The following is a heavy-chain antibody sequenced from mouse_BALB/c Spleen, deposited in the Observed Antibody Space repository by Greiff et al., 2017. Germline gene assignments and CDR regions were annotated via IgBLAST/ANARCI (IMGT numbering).Heavy chain of an antibody. CDR2: ISYDGSN. CDR3: ARDRDYYGRYFDV. V-gene: IGHV3-6*02. D-gene: IGHD1-1*01. J-gene: IGHJ1*01. Sequence: DVHLVESGPGLVKPSQSLSLTCSVTGYSITSGYYWNWIRQFPGNKLEWMGYISYDGSNNYNPSLKNRISITRDTSKNQFFLKLNSVTTEDTATYYCARDRDYYGRYFDVWGAGTTVTVSS. CDR1: GYSITSGYY.